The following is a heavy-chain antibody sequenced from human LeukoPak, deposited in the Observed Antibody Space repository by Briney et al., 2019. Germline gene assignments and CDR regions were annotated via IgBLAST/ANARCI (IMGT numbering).Heavy chain of an antibody. CDR1: GGSISSYY. D-gene: IGHD4-17*01. Sequence: PSETLSLTCTVSGGSISSYYWSWIRQPPGKGLEWIGYIYYSGSTNYNPSLKSRVTISVDASKNQFSLKLSSVTAADTAVYYCARHHGDYDEGWYFDLWGRGTLVTVSS. CDR3: ARHHGDYDEGWYFDL. CDR2: IYYSGST. V-gene: IGHV4-59*08. J-gene: IGHJ2*01.